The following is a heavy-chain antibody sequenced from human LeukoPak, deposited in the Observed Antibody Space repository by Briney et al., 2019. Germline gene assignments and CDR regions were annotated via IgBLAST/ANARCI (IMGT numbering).Heavy chain of an antibody. V-gene: IGHV4-34*01. CDR3: ARAVGFCGGGNCYSDAFDV. CDR1: GGSFSGYY. D-gene: IGHD2-15*01. J-gene: IGHJ3*01. CDR2: IYQSGST. Sequence: SETLSLTCAVYGGSFSGYYWSWSRQPLGKGLEWIGNIYQSGSTYYNPSLKSRVAMSVDRSKNQFSLKLSSVTAADTAVYYCARAVGFCGGGNCYSDAFDVWGQGTVVTVSS.